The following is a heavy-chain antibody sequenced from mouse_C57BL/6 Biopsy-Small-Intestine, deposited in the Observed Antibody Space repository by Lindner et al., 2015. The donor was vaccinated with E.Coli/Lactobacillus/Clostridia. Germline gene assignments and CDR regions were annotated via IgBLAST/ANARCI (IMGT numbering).Heavy chain of an antibody. CDR1: GYSITSGYD. J-gene: IGHJ2*01. Sequence: VQLQESGPGMVKPSQSLSLTCTVTGYSITSGYDWHWIRHFPGNKLEWMGYISYSGSTNYNPSLKSRISITHDTSKNHFFLKLNYVTTEDTATYYCARGGYYGYDGYYFDHWGQGTTLTVSS. D-gene: IGHD2-2*01. CDR2: ISYSGST. CDR3: ARGGYYGYDGYYFDH. V-gene: IGHV3-1*01.